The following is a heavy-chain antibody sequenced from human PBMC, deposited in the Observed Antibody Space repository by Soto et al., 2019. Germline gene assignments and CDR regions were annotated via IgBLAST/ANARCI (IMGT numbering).Heavy chain of an antibody. CDR3: AKDRGSGWSAYYYSYGMDV. CDR1: GFTFSSYS. J-gene: IGHJ6*02. Sequence: GGSLRLSCAASGFTFSSYSMNWVRQAPGKGLEWVSSISSSSSYIYYADSVKGRFTISRDNAKNTLYLQMNSLRAEDTAVYYCAKDRGSGWSAYYYSYGMDVWGQGTTVTVSS. V-gene: IGHV3-21*04. CDR2: ISSSSSYI. D-gene: IGHD6-19*01.